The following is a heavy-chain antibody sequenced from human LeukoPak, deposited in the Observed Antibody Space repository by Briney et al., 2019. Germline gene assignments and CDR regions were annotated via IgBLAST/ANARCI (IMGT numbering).Heavy chain of an antibody. CDR3: ARVGRSGYHHDWFDP. CDR2: IYYSGST. D-gene: IGHD3-22*01. V-gene: IGHV4-59*01. J-gene: IGHJ5*02. Sequence: PSETLSLTCTVSGGSLSSYYWSWLRQPPGKGLEWIGYIYYSGSTNYNPSLKSRVTISVDTSKNQFSLNLSSVTAADTAVYYCARVGRSGYHHDWFDPWGQGTLVTVSS. CDR1: GGSLSSYY.